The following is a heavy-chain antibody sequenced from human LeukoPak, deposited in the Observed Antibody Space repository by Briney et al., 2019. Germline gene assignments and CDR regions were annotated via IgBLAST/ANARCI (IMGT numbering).Heavy chain of an antibody. D-gene: IGHD3-16*01. Sequence: SETLSLTCTVSGASISTNYWSWVRQPVGKGLEWIGHISTSGSTNYNPSLKSRITMSVDTSKKQFSLKLSSVTAADTAVYYCARYSPRGKYYYYYYMDVWGKGTTVTISS. V-gene: IGHV4-4*07. CDR1: GASISTNY. J-gene: IGHJ6*03. CDR3: ARYSPRGKYYYYYYMDV. CDR2: ISTSGST.